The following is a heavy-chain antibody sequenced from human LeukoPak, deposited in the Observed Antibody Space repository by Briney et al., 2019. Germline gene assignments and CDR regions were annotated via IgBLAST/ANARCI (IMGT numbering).Heavy chain of an antibody. Sequence: GGSLRLSCAASGFTFSSYAVHWVRQAPGKGLEWVAVISYDGSNKYYADSVKGRFTISRDNSKNTLYLQMNSLRAEDTAVYYCARDLGGYSRTYYYGMDVWGQGTTVTVSS. CDR1: GFTFSSYA. V-gene: IGHV3-30-3*01. D-gene: IGHD5-18*01. J-gene: IGHJ6*02. CDR2: ISYDGSNK. CDR3: ARDLGGYSRTYYYGMDV.